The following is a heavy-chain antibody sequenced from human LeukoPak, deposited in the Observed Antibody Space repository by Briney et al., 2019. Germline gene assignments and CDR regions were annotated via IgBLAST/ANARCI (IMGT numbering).Heavy chain of an antibody. D-gene: IGHD4-17*01. J-gene: IGHJ4*02. Sequence: PSETLSLTCTVSGGSISSSNHYWGWIRQPPGKGLEWIGGIFYSGSTYYNPSLKSRVTISVDTSRNQFSLKLSSVTAADTAVYYCARVGEDYGDFPLFDYWGQGTLVTVSS. V-gene: IGHV4-39*01. CDR1: GGSISSSNHY. CDR3: ARVGEDYGDFPLFDY. CDR2: IFYSGST.